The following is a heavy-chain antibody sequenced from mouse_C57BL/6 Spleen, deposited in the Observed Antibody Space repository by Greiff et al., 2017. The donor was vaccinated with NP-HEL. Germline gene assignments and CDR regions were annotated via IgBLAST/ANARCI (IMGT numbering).Heavy chain of an antibody. CDR1: GYTFTSYW. Sequence: VQLQQPGAELVKPGASVKMSCKASGYTFTSYWITWVKQRPGQGLEWIGDVYPGSGSTNYNEKFKSKATLTVDTSSSTAYMQLSSLTSEDSAVYYCARLEYDYDSVPLDVWGTGTTVTVSS. J-gene: IGHJ1*03. CDR2: VYPGSGST. D-gene: IGHD2-4*01. V-gene: IGHV1-55*01. CDR3: ARLEYDYDSVPLDV.